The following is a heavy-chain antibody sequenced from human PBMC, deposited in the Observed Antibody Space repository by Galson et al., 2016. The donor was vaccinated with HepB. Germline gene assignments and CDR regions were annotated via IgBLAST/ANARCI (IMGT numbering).Heavy chain of an antibody. D-gene: IGHD3-3*01. CDR1: GYPFMSYA. J-gene: IGHJ6*02. CDR2: IAAYNGDT. V-gene: IGHV1-18*04. CDR3: AKGTTVFHSSFGVVTYGMDV. Sequence: SVKVSCKASGYPFMSYAITWVRQSRGKGLEWVGWIAAYNGDTEYAQKLRDRVTLTTDTSTNTAHMELRSLTSDDPGVYYCAKGTTVFHSSFGVVTYGMDVWGQGTTVTVSS.